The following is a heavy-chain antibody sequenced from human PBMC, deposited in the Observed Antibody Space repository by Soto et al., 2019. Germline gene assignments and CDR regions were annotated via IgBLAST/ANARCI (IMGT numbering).Heavy chain of an antibody. V-gene: IGHV1-18*04. Sequence: QVQLVQSGAEVKKPGASVKVSCKASGYTFTSYGSSWVRQAPGQGLEWMGWISAYNGNTNYAQKLQGRVTMTTDTSTSTAYMELRSLRSDDTAVYYCARVVVVPAASLRYYYGMDVWGQGTTVTVSS. D-gene: IGHD2-2*01. CDR2: ISAYNGNT. CDR3: ARVVVVPAASLRYYYGMDV. J-gene: IGHJ6*02. CDR1: GYTFTSYG.